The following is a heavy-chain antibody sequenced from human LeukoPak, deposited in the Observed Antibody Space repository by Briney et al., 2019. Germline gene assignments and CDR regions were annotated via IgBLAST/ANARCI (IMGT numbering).Heavy chain of an antibody. J-gene: IGHJ4*02. CDR1: GFTFSSYW. CDR3: ARAGGSGWYEDY. Sequence: GGSLRLSCAASGFTFSSYWMSWVGQAQGKGREGVAKIKKEGREKYYGDSVKGRFTISRDNAKNSLYLQMNSLRAEDTAVYYCARAGGSGWYEDYWGQGTLVTVSS. CDR2: IKKEGREK. D-gene: IGHD6-19*01. V-gene: IGHV3-7*04.